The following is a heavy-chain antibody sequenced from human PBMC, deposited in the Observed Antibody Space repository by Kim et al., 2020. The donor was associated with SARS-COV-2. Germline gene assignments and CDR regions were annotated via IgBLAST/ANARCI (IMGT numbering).Heavy chain of an antibody. CDR1: GYTFTSYG. CDR2: ISAYNGNT. V-gene: IGHV1-18*01. D-gene: IGHD6-13*01. CDR3: ARGRSWVPHRANWFDP. J-gene: IGHJ5*02. Sequence: ASVKVSCKASGYTFTSYGISWVRQAPGQGLEWMGWISAYNGNTNYAQKLQGRVTMTTDTSTSTAYMELRSLRSDDTAVYYCARGRSWVPHRANWFDPWGQGTLVTVSS.